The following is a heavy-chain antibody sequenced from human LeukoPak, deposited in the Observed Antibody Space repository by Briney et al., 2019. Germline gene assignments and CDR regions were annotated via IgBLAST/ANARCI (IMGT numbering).Heavy chain of an antibody. D-gene: IGHD3-10*01. Sequence: SETLSLTCTVSGGSISSYYWSWIRQRRGKGLERIGYIYYSGSTNYNPSLKSRVTISVDTSKNQFSLKLSSVTAADTAVYYCASIVYYGSGSPPIGFDPWGQGTLVTVSS. J-gene: IGHJ5*02. CDR1: GGSISSYY. CDR3: ASIVYYGSGSPPIGFDP. CDR2: IYYSGST. V-gene: IGHV4-59*08.